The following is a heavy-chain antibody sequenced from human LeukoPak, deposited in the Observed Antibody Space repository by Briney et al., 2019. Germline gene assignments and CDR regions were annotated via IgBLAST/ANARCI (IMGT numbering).Heavy chain of an antibody. Sequence: GGSLRLSCAASGFTFSSYTMDWVRQAPGKGLEWVARISYAGSNNYYADSVKGRFTISRDNAKNSLYLQMNSLRGEDTAVYYCARVLGGSGFDFGGQGTLVTVAS. CDR2: ISYAGSNN. D-gene: IGHD3-10*01. CDR1: GFTFSSYT. CDR3: ARVLGGSGFDF. V-gene: IGHV3-30-3*01. J-gene: IGHJ4*02.